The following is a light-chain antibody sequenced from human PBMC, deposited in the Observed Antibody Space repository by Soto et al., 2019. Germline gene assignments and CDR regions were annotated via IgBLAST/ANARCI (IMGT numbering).Light chain of an antibody. V-gene: IGKV3-15*01. CDR2: RAS. CDR1: QSVGSD. CDR3: QQYNNYSPT. Sequence: EIVMTQSPATLSVSPGERATLSCRASQSVGSDLAWYQQKPGQAPRLVIYRASIRAAGLPDRFSGSGSGTEFTLTISSLQPDDFATYYCQQYNNYSPTFGQGTKVDIK. J-gene: IGKJ1*01.